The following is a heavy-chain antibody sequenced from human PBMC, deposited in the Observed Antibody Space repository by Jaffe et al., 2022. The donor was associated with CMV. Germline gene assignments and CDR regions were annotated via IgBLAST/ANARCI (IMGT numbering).Heavy chain of an antibody. CDR1: GFTFSSYS. CDR3: ARDNGIAAAGTALQYCSGGSCYSNADWFDP. D-gene: IGHD2-15*01. J-gene: IGHJ5*02. CDR2: ISSSSSYI. V-gene: IGHV3-21*01. Sequence: EVQLVESGGGLVKPGGSLRLSCAASGFTFSSYSMNWVRQAPGKGLEWVSSISSSSSYIYYADSVKGRFTISRDNAKNSLYLQMNSLRAEDTAVYYCARDNGIAAAGTALQYCSGGSCYSNADWFDPWGQGTLVTVSS.